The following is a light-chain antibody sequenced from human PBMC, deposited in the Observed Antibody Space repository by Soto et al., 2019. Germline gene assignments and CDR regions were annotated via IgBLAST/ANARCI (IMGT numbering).Light chain of an antibody. V-gene: IGKV2-28*01. J-gene: IGKJ4*01. CDR2: LGS. CDR1: QSLLHSNGYNY. CDR3: MQALQTPLT. Sequence: DLVMTQSPLSLPVTPGEPASISCRSSQSLLHSNGYNYLDWYLQKPGQSPQLLIYLGSNRASGVPDRFSGSGSGTHFTLKISRVEAEEVGVYYCMQALQTPLTFGGGTKVEIK.